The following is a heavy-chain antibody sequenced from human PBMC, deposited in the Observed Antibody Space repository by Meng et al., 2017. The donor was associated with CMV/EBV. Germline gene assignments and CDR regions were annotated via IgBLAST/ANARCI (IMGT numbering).Heavy chain of an antibody. J-gene: IGHJ5*02. V-gene: IGHV4-34*01. CDR3: ARPNHYCSSTSCPNWFDP. CDR2: INHSGST. CDR1: SYSGYY. D-gene: IGHD2-2*01. Sequence: SYSGYYWSWIRQPPGQGLEWIGEINHSGSTNYNPSLKSRVTISVDTSKNQFSLKLSSVTAADTAVDYCARPNHYCSSTSCPNWFDPWGQGTLVTVSS.